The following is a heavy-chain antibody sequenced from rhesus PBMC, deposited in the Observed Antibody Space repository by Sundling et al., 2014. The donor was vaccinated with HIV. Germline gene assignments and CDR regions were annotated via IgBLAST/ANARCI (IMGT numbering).Heavy chain of an antibody. D-gene: IGHD5-42*01. V-gene: IGHV3-59*01. CDR2: ISYTGGST. CDR1: GFSFSDYY. Sequence: EVQLVESGGDLAKPGGSLRLSCAASGFSFSDYYMHWVRQAPGKGLEWVSSISYTGGSTYFADSVKGRFTISRENAKNTLYLQMDSLGAEDTAVYYCARGGGYSGYSYKDGLDSWGQGVVVTVSS. CDR3: ARGGGYSGYSYKDGLDS. J-gene: IGHJ6*01.